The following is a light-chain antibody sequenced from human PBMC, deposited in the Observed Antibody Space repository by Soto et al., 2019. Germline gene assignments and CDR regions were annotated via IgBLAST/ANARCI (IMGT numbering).Light chain of an antibody. CDR3: QQYNNWPPLT. J-gene: IGKJ4*01. CDR1: QNIRSS. CDR2: DAS. V-gene: IGKV3-15*01. Sequence: ETVMTQSPGTLSVSLGERATLSCRASQNIRSSLAWYQQRPGQAPRLLIYDASTRATGIPARFSGSGSGTEFTLTISSLQSEDFAVYYCQQYNNWPPLTFGGGTKVDIK.